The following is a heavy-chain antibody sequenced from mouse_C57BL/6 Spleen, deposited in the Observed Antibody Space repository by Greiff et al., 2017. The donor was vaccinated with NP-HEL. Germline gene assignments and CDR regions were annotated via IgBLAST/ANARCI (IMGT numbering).Heavy chain of an antibody. V-gene: IGHV5-17*01. Sequence: EVQLVESGGGLVKPGGSLKLSCAASGFTFSYYGMHWVRQAPEKGLEWVAYISSGSSTIYYADTVKGRFTISRDNAKNTLFLQMTSLRSEDTAMYYCARVYYGYDYYFDYWGQGTTLTVSS. J-gene: IGHJ2*01. CDR3: ARVYYGYDYYFDY. D-gene: IGHD2-2*01. CDR1: GFTFSYYG. CDR2: ISSGSSTI.